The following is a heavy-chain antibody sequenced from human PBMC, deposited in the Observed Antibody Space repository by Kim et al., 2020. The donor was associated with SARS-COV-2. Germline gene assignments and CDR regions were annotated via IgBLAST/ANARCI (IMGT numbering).Heavy chain of an antibody. V-gene: IGHV4-34*01. CDR3: ARGGADGDHRRSAVDY. J-gene: IGHJ4*02. Sequence: LKSRVTISVDTSKNQFSLKLSSVTAADTAVYYCARGGADGDHRRSAVDYWGQGTLVTVSS. D-gene: IGHD4-17*01.